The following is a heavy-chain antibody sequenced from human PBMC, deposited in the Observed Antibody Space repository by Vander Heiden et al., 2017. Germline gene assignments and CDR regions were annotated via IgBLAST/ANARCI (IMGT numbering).Heavy chain of an antibody. J-gene: IGHJ4*02. Sequence: QVQLVESGGCVVPPGSSLRLSCAVSGFSIRGYAIHWVRQAPGKGLEWLALISYDGANVFYRNSVKGRFSVSRDTSKNTVYLQLNSLRADDSALYYCARGSERRRGYCAGGTCYSDYWGQGTLLAVTS. D-gene: IGHD2-15*01. V-gene: IGHV3-30*04. CDR3: ARGSERRRGYCAGGTCYSDY. CDR1: GFSIRGYA. CDR2: ISYDGANV.